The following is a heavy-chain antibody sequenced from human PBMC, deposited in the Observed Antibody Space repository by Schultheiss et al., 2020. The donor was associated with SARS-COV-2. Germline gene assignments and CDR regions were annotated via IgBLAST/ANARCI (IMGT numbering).Heavy chain of an antibody. CDR1: GFTFSSYT. Sequence: GGSLRLSCAASGFTFSSYTMHWVRQAPGKGLEWVSLISWDGGSTYYADSVKGRFTISRDNSKNTLYLQMNSLRAEDTAVYYCAKAGQLLSGTVIMDYYYMDVWGKGATVTVSS. CDR3: AKAGQLLSGTVIMDYYYMDV. CDR2: ISWDGGST. J-gene: IGHJ6*03. D-gene: IGHD2-2*01. V-gene: IGHV3-23*01.